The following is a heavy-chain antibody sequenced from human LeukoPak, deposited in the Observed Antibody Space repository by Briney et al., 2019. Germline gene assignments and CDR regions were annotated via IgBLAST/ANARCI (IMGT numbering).Heavy chain of an antibody. D-gene: IGHD5-18*01. J-gene: IGHJ5*02. V-gene: IGHV4-34*01. CDR1: GGSFSGYY. CDR2: INHSGST. Sequence: SETLSLTCAVYGGSFSGYYWSWIRQPPGKGLEWIGEINHSGSTNYNPSLKSRVTISVDTSKNQFSLKLSSVTAADTAVYYCARLGYGNGRVNWFDPWGQGNLVTVSS. CDR3: ARLGYGNGRVNWFDP.